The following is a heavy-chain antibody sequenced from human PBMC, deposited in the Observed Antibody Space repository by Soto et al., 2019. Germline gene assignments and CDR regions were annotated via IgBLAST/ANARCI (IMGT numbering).Heavy chain of an antibody. CDR2: ISYDGSKK. CDR1: GFIFRSYG. J-gene: IGHJ6*02. Sequence: VQLVESGGGVVQPGRSLRLSCAASGFIFRSYGMHWVRQAPGKGLEWVAVISYDGSKKYYADSVKGRCTISRDNSKNMLHLQMNRLRAEETAVYYCAKGRGAYYYGSGDVWGQGATVSVSS. CDR3: AKGRGAYYYGSGDV. V-gene: IGHV3-30*18. D-gene: IGHD3-10*01.